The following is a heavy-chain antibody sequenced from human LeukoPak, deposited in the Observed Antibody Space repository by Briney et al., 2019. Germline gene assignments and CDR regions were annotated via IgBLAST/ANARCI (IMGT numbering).Heavy chain of an antibody. V-gene: IGHV4-4*09. J-gene: IGHJ4*02. CDR1: GDSISSYY. D-gene: IGHD1-14*01. CDR3: ARGANRLDY. Sequence: SETLSLTCTVSGDSISSYYWSWIRQPPGKGLEWIGYIYTSGGTNYIPSLKGRVTISIDTSKNQFSLKLSSVTAADTALYYCARGANRLDYWGQGTLVTVSS. CDR2: IYTSGGT.